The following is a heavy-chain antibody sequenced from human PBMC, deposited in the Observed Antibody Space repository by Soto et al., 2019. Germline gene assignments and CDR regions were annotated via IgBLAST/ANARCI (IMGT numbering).Heavy chain of an antibody. CDR2: IYYSGST. Sequence: LSLTCTVSGGSISSSSYYWGWIRQPPGKGLEWIGSIYYSGSTYYNPSLKSRVTISVDTSKNQFSLKLSSVTAADTAVYYCARGLGGEVDYWGQGTLVTVSS. V-gene: IGHV4-39*01. CDR1: GGSISSSSYY. J-gene: IGHJ4*02. D-gene: IGHD4-17*01. CDR3: ARGLGGEVDY.